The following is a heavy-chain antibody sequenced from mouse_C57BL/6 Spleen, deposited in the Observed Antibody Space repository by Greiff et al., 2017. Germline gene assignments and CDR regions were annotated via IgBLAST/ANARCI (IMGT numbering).Heavy chain of an antibody. CDR2: IDPANGNT. V-gene: IGHV14-3*01. J-gene: IGHJ4*01. D-gene: IGHD2-3*01. CDR1: GFNIKNTY. CDR3: ARGIYDGYYDYAMDY. Sequence: EVKLVESVAELVRPGASVKLSCTASGFNIKNTYMHWVKQRPEQGLEWIGRIDPANGNTKYAPKFQGKATITADTSSNTAYLQLSSLTSEDTAIYYCARGIYDGYYDYAMDYWGQGTSVTVS.